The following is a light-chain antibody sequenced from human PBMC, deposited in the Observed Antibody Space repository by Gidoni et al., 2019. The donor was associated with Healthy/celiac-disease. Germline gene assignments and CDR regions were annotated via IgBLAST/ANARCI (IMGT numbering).Light chain of an antibody. V-gene: IGKV3-15*01. Sequence: EIVMTQSPATLSVSPGERATLYCRASQSVSSNLAWYQQKPGQAPRLLIYGASTRATGIPARFSGSGSGTECTLTISSLQSEDFAVYYCQQYNNWHPLTFGGGTKVEIK. CDR3: QQYNNWHPLT. J-gene: IGKJ4*01. CDR2: GAS. CDR1: QSVSSN.